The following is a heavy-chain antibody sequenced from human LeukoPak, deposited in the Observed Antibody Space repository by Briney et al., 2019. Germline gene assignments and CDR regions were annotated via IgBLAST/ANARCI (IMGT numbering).Heavy chain of an antibody. J-gene: IGHJ4*02. V-gene: IGHV3-48*01. CDR3: ARHRDSSGTEY. CDR2: ISRLSSTI. CDR1: GFTFSSYN. D-gene: IGHD3-22*01. Sequence: PGGSLRLSCAASGFTFSSYNMNWVRQAPGKGLEWVSYISRLSSTIYSADSVKGRFTISRDNAKNSLFLQMNSLRAEDTAVYYCARHRDSSGTEYWGQGTLVTVSS.